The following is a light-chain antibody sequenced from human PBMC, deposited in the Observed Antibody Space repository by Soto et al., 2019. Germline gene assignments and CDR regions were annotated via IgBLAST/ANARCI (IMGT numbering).Light chain of an antibody. J-gene: IGKJ1*01. V-gene: IGKV4-1*01. Sequence: DIVMTQSPDSLAVSLGERATINCESSQSVLYSSNNKNCLAWYQQKPGQPPKLLIYWAYIRESGVPDRFSVGGSGTDFTLTIGGLQAEDVAVYYCQQYCVRPWTFGQGTKVEIK. CDR2: WAY. CDR3: QQYCVRPWT. CDR1: QSVLYSSNNKNC.